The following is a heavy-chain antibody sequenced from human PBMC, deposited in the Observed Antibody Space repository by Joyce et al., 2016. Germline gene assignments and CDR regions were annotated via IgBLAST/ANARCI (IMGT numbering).Heavy chain of an antibody. Sequence: EVQLVQSGAEVRKPGESLRISCQGSGYSFPVHWIGWVRQMPGKGLEWMAIIYPGDSTTRYSPSFQGKVTISADKSISTAYLQWSSLKASDTAMYYCARRNFDTVGYYYFDYWGQGALVTVSS. CDR2: IYPGDSTT. V-gene: IGHV5-51*01. D-gene: IGHD3-22*01. CDR1: GYSFPVHW. CDR3: ARRNFDTVGYYYFDY. J-gene: IGHJ4*02.